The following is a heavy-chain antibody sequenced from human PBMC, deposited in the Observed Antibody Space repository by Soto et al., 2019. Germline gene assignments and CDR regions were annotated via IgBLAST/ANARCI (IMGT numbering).Heavy chain of an antibody. Sequence: GGSLRLSCAASGFTFSSYGMHWVRQAPGKGLEWVAVISYDGSNKYYADSVKGRFTISRDNSKNTLYLQMNSLRAEDTAVYYCAKDWDTAMGLIDYWGQGTLVTVSS. D-gene: IGHD5-18*01. CDR3: AKDWDTAMGLIDY. J-gene: IGHJ4*02. CDR2: ISYDGSNK. V-gene: IGHV3-30*18. CDR1: GFTFSSYG.